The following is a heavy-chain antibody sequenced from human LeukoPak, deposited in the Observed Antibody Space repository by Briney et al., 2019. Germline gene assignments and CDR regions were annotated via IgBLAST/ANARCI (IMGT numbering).Heavy chain of an antibody. V-gene: IGHV3-23*01. CDR2: ISGSGGST. CDR3: ASHTKYDYVWGSYRFSPSKIDY. D-gene: IGHD3-16*02. CDR1: GFTFSSYA. Sequence: GGSLRLSCAASGFTFSSYAMSWVRQAPGKGLEGVSAISGSGGSTYYADSVKGRFTISRDNSKNTLYLQMNSLRAEDTAVYYCASHTKYDYVWGSYRFSPSKIDYWGQGTLVTVSA. J-gene: IGHJ4*02.